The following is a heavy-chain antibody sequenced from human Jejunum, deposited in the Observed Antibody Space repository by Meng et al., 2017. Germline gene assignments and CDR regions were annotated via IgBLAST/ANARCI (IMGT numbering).Heavy chain of an antibody. CDR3: ARVNPSGGGIDY. CDR2: FFYNGTS. V-gene: IGHV4-59*01. Sequence: SETLSLTCTVSAASISNYYWCWIRQTPGKGLEWIGYFFYNGTSDQNDTHPSLRSRASISLDSSKKQLSLKLDSMTAADTAVCYCARVNPSGGGIDYWGQGAMVTVSS. J-gene: IGHJ4*02. D-gene: IGHD3-10*01. CDR1: AASISNYY.